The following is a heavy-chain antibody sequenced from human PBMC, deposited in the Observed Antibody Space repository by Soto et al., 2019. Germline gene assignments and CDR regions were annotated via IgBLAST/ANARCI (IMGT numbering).Heavy chain of an antibody. V-gene: IGHV4-34*01. CDR2: INHSGST. CDR1: GGSFSGYY. Sequence: SETLSLTCAVYGGSFSGYYWSWIRQSPGKGLEWIGEINHSGSTNYNPSLKSRVTISVDTSKNQFSLKLSSVTAADTAVYYCAGGRLFDWLSNFDYWGQGTLVTVSS. D-gene: IGHD3-9*01. J-gene: IGHJ4*02. CDR3: AGGRLFDWLSNFDY.